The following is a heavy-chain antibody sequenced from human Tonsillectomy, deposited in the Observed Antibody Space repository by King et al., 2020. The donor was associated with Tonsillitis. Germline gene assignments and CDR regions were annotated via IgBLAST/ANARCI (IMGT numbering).Heavy chain of an antibody. CDR2: INQDGSEK. D-gene: IGHD6-13*01. V-gene: IGHV3-7*03. Sequence: VQLVESGGGLVQPGGSLRLSCAASGFTFSTYWMNWVRQAPGKGLEWVANINQDGSEKYYVDSVKGRFTISRDNAKNSLYLQMDSLRAEDTAIYYCASSWYNYWGQXSXVTVSS. J-gene: IGHJ4*02. CDR1: GFTFSTYW. CDR3: ASSWYNY.